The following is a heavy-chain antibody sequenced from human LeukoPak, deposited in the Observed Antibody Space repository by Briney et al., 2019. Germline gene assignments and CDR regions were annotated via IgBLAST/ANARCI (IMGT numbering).Heavy chain of an antibody. Sequence: ASVKVSCKASGYTFTGYYMHWVRQAPGQGLEWMGWINPNSGGTNYAQKFQGRVTMTRDTSFSTACMELSRLRSDDTAVYYCARYCGGDCLIDAFDIWGQGTMVTVSS. D-gene: IGHD2-21*02. J-gene: IGHJ3*02. CDR2: INPNSGGT. CDR3: ARYCGGDCLIDAFDI. V-gene: IGHV1-2*02. CDR1: GYTFTGYY.